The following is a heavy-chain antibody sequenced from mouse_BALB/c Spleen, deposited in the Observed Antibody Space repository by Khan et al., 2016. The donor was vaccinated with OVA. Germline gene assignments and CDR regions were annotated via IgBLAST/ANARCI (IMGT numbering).Heavy chain of an antibody. CDR1: GYSFTSYC. J-gene: IGHJ2*01. D-gene: IGHD2-4*01. Sequence: VQLKQSGTVLARPGASVKMSCKASGYSFTSYCMHWVKQRPGQGLEWIGAIYPGISDTRYNQKFKGKAKLTAVTSASTAYIELSSLTNEDSAVYYCTRSYDSYYFDYWGQGTTLTVSS. CDR2: IYPGISDT. V-gene: IGHV1-5*01. CDR3: TRSYDSYYFDY.